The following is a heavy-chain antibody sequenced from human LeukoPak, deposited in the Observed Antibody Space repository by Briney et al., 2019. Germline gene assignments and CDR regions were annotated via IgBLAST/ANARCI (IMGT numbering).Heavy chain of an antibody. J-gene: IGHJ5*02. Sequence: PGGSLRLSCAASGFTFSSYGMNWVRQAPGKGLEWVSYISSSSSTIYYADSVKGRFTISRDNAKNSLYLQMNSLRAEDTAVYYCARDPPGRSRIAVAGTSWGQGTLVTVSS. CDR1: GFTFSSYG. D-gene: IGHD6-19*01. CDR3: ARDPPGRSRIAVAGTS. V-gene: IGHV3-48*01. CDR2: ISSSSSTI.